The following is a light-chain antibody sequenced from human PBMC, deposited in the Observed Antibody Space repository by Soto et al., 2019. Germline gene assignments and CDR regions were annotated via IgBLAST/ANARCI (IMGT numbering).Light chain of an antibody. CDR1: TRDVGGFDY. CDR3: SSHTSSSTPYI. CDR2: EVT. J-gene: IGLJ1*01. Sequence: SALTQPASVSGSPGQSITISCTGTTRDVGGFDYVSWYQQHPGKAPKLIIYEVTNRPSGVSSRFSGSKSGDTASLTISGLQADDGADYYCSSHTSSSTPYIFGTGTKVT. V-gene: IGLV2-14*01.